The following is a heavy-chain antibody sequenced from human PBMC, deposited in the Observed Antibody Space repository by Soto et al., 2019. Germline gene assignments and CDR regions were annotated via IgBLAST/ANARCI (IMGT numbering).Heavy chain of an antibody. CDR3: ARARGRSWYSHANWLDS. CDR1: GGSISSSNW. CDR2: IYHSGST. Sequence: SETLSLTCAVSGGSISSSNWWSWVRQPPGKGLEWIGEIYHSGSTNYNPSLKSRVTISVDKSRNQFSLKLSSVTAADTAVYYCARARGRSWYSHANWLDSRGQGTLVTVSS. J-gene: IGHJ5*01. D-gene: IGHD6-13*01. V-gene: IGHV4-4*02.